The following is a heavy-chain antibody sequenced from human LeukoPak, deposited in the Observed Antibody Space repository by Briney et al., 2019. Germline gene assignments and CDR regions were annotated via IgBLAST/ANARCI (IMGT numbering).Heavy chain of an antibody. CDR1: GYSFTRYF. Sequence: ASVKVSCKASGYSFTRYFIHWVRQAPGQGLEWMGIIIPSDGSTSYAQKFQGRVTMARDTSTSTVYMELSSLRSEDTAVYYCARGKVVTMVRGVIITYFDYWGQGTLVTVSS. V-gene: IGHV1-46*01. D-gene: IGHD3-10*01. CDR2: IIPSDGST. J-gene: IGHJ4*02. CDR3: ARGKVVTMVRGVIITYFDY.